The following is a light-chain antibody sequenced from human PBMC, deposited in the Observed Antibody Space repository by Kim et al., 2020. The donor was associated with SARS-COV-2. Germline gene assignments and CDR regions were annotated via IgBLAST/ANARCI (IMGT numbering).Light chain of an antibody. CDR3: QQYNNWPPYT. J-gene: IGKJ2*01. Sequence: VSPRERATLSCRARQRVSSTLAWCQQKPGQAPRLLIYGASSRATGSPARFSGSGSGTEFTLTISSLQSEDFAVYYCQQYNNWPPYTFGQGTKLEI. CDR1: QRVSST. V-gene: IGKV3-15*01. CDR2: GAS.